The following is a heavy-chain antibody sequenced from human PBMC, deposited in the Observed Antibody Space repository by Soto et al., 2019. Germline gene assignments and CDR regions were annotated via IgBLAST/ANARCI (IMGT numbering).Heavy chain of an antibody. CDR1: GGSFSGYY. CDR2: INHSGST. V-gene: IGHV4-34*01. Sequence: SETLSLTCAVYGGSFSGYYWSWIRQPPGKGLEWIGEINHSGSTNYNPSLKSRVTISVDTSKNQFSLKLSSVTAADTAVYYCAREVIAAAGTMGLGAFDIWGQGTMVTVSS. J-gene: IGHJ3*02. CDR3: AREVIAAAGTMGLGAFDI. D-gene: IGHD6-13*01.